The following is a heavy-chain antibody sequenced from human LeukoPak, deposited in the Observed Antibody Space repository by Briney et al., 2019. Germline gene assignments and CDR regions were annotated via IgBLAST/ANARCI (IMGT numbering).Heavy chain of an antibody. CDR1: GGSISSGGYY. J-gene: IGHJ4*02. CDR2: IYHSGST. Sequence: PSETLSLTCTVSGGSISSGGYYWSWIRQHPGKGLEWIGYIYHSGSTYYNPSLKSRVTISVDTSKNQFSLKLSSVTAADTAVYYCARDSPSYYDSSGYDYWGQGTLSPSPQ. V-gene: IGHV4-31*03. D-gene: IGHD3-22*01. CDR3: ARDSPSYYDSSGYDY.